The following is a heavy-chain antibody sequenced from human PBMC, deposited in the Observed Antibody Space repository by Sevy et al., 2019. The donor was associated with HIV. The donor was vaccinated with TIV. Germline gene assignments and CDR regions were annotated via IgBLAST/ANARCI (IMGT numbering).Heavy chain of an antibody. J-gene: IGHJ3*02. D-gene: IGHD1-26*01. CDR2: ISFDGNNK. CDR3: ARNWEIRAFDI. CDR1: GFTFSNYA. Sequence: GGCLRLSCAASGFTFSNYAMHWVRQAPGKGLGCVAVISFDGNNKDYADSVKGRFTISRDNAKNTRYLQMNSLRAEDTAMYYCARNWEIRAFDIWGQGTMVTVSS. V-gene: IGHV3-30*04.